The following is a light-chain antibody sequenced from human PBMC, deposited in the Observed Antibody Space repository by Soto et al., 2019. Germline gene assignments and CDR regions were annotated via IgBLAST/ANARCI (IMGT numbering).Light chain of an antibody. V-gene: IGKV1-12*01. Sequence: DIQMTQSPSSVSASVGDRVTITCRASQYIASWLDWYQQKPGKAPKLLIYAASTFPSGVPSRFSGSGSGTEFTLTITSLQPEDFGTYYCQDTDSFPFSFGPGTKVDF. CDR2: AAS. J-gene: IGKJ3*01. CDR3: QDTDSFPFS. CDR1: QYIASW.